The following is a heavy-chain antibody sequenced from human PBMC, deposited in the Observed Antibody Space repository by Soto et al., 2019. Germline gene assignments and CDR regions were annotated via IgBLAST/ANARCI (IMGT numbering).Heavy chain of an antibody. D-gene: IGHD1-26*01. CDR3: ARVRYIGSSFDY. CDR2: IYYSGST. J-gene: IGHJ4*02. Sequence: SETLSLTCTVSGGSISSYYWSWIRQPPGKGLEWIGYIYYSGSTNYNPSLKSRVTISVDTSKNQFSLKLSSVTAADTAVYYCARVRYIGSSFDYWGQGTLVTVSS. CDR1: GGSISSYY. V-gene: IGHV4-59*01.